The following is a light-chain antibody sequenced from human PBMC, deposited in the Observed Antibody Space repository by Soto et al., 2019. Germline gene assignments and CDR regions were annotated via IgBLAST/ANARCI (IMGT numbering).Light chain of an antibody. Sequence: ELVLTQSPGTLSLSPGERATLSCRASQSVSSTYLAWYQQKPGQAPRLHIFGASSRATGIPDRFSGSGSGTDFTLTISRLEPEDFAVYYCQQYGGSSRTFGQGTKVEIK. CDR2: GAS. CDR1: QSVSSTY. CDR3: QQYGGSSRT. V-gene: IGKV3-20*01. J-gene: IGKJ1*01.